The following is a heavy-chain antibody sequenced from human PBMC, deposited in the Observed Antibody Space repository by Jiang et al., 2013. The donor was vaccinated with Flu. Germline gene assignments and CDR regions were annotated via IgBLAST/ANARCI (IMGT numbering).Heavy chain of an antibody. CDR2: ISYDGSNK. V-gene: IGHV3-30*07. Sequence: RLSCAASGFTFSTHAMHWVRRAPGKGLEWVAVISYDGSNKYHADSVKGRFTISRDNSKNTLHLQMNSLRDEDTAVYYCARDSGYESSGYSPGYWGQGTLVTVSS. J-gene: IGHJ4*02. D-gene: IGHD3-22*01. CDR1: GFTFSTHA. CDR3: ARDSGYESSGYSPGY.